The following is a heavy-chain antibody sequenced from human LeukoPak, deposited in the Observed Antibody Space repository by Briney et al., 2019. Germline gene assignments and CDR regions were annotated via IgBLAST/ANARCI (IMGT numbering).Heavy chain of an antibody. CDR3: ARYPFSSWYLWFDP. CDR2: INPSSGGT. CDR1: GYTFTGYY. J-gene: IGHJ5*02. Sequence: ASVKVSCKASGYTFTGYYMHWVRQAPGQGLEWMGWINPSSGGTNYAQKFQGRVTMTRDTSISTAYMELSRLRSDDTAVYYCARYPFSSWYLWFDPWGQGTLVTVSS. V-gene: IGHV1-2*02. D-gene: IGHD6-13*01.